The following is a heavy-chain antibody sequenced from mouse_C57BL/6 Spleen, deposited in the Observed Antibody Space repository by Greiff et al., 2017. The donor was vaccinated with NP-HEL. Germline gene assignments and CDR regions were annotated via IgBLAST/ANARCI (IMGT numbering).Heavy chain of an antibody. D-gene: IGHD1-1*01. J-gene: IGHJ1*03. CDR2: IYPENGDT. CDR3: TDYCGSSYWYFDV. V-gene: IGHV14-4*01. Sequence: VQLQQSGAELVRPGASVKLSCTASGFNIKDDYMHWVKQRPEQGLEWIGWIYPENGDTEYASKFQGKATITADTSSNTAYLQLSSLTSEDAAVDYCTDYCGSSYWYFDVWGTGTTVTVSS. CDR1: GFNIKDDY.